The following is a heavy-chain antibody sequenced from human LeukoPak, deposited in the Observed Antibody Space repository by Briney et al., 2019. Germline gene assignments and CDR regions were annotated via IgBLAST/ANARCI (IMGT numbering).Heavy chain of an antibody. J-gene: IGHJ4*02. V-gene: IGHV4-59*08. CDR3: ARRFRTFDY. CDR2: IYYSGST. D-gene: IGHD1-14*01. CDR1: GGTISSFY. Sequence: KPSETLSLTCTVSGGTISSFYWSWIRQPPGKGLEWIGNIYYSGSTSYNPSLKSRVTISVDTSKNQFSLKLNSVTAADTAVYYCARRFRTFDYWGQGTLVTVSS.